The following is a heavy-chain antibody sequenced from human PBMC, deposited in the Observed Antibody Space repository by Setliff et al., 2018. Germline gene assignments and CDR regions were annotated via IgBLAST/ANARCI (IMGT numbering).Heavy chain of an antibody. V-gene: IGHV1-2*02. Sequence: ASVKVSCKASGYSFTGHYIHWVRQAPGQGLEWMGWINPRTGVTNPAQKFQGRIVMTRDTSITTVYIDLSRLKSDDTAVYYCARGTDYHGSGSYWAKDVWGKGTTVTVSS. J-gene: IGHJ6*04. CDR1: GYSFTGHY. CDR3: ARGTDYHGSGSYWAKDV. D-gene: IGHD3-10*01. CDR2: INPRTGVT.